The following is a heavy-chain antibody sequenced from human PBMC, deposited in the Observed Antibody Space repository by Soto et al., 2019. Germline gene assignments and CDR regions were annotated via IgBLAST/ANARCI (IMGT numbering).Heavy chain of an antibody. CDR1: GYTFTSYA. D-gene: IGHD4-4*01. CDR3: ARGSYRNYYYYGMDV. CDR2: INAGNGNT. J-gene: IGHJ6*02. V-gene: IGHV1-3*05. Sequence: QVQLVQSGAVEKKPGASVKVSCKASGYTFTSYAMHWVRQAPGQRLEWMGWINAGNGNTKYSQKFQGRVTITRDTSASTAYMELSSLRSEDTAVYYCARGSYRNYYYYGMDVWGQGTTVTVSS.